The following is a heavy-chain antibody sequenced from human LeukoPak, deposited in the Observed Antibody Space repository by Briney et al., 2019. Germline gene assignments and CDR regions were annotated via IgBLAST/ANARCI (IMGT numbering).Heavy chain of an antibody. CDR1: GYTFTNYG. Sequence: ASVTVSCKTSGYTFTNYGLSWVRQAPGQGLEWMGWISAYNGNTDYAQNLQGRVTLTTDTSTTTAYMELRSLGSDDTAVYYCARDQSLVAYSSTWFDYWGQGNLVTVSS. D-gene: IGHD6-13*01. V-gene: IGHV1-18*01. J-gene: IGHJ4*02. CDR2: ISAYNGNT. CDR3: ARDQSLVAYSSTWFDY.